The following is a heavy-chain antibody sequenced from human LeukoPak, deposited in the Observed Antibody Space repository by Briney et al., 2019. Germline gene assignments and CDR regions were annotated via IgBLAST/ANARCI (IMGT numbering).Heavy chain of an antibody. V-gene: IGHV3-7*01. D-gene: IGHD3-22*01. CDR1: GFTFSRYW. Sequence: PGGSLRLSCAASGFTFSRYWMSWVRQVPGKGLEWVANIKHDGSEEDYVDSVKGRFTISRDNAKNSVYLQKNSLRAEDTAVYHCARKLYYYDSSGAGWFDPWGQGTLVAVSS. CDR3: ARKLYYYDSSGAGWFDP. CDR2: IKHDGSEE. J-gene: IGHJ5*02.